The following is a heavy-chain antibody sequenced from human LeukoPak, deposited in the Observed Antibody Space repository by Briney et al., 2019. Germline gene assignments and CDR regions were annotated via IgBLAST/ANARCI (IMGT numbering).Heavy chain of an antibody. CDR2: IYYSGST. CDR1: GGSISSGGYY. Sequence: PSESLSLTCTVSGGSISSGGYYWSWIRQHPGKGLEWIGYIYYSGSTYYNPSLKSRVTISVDTSKNQFSLKLSSVTAADTAVYYCARGGITGTNRYFDYWGQGTLVTVSS. V-gene: IGHV4-61*08. J-gene: IGHJ4*02. D-gene: IGHD1-20*01. CDR3: ARGGITGTNRYFDY.